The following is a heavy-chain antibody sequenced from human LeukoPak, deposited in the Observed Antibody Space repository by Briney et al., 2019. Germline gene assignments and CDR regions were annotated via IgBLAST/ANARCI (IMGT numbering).Heavy chain of an antibody. J-gene: IGHJ4*02. Sequence: SETLSLTCTVSGGSISSSSYYWGWIRQPPGKGLEWIGSIYYSGSTYYNPSLKSRVTIPVDTSKNQFSLKLSSVTAADTAVYYCARLRCSSTSCYSSDNRIDYWGQGTLVTVSS. V-gene: IGHV4-39*01. CDR1: GGSISSSSYY. CDR2: IYYSGST. D-gene: IGHD2-2*01. CDR3: ARLRCSSTSCYSSDNRIDY.